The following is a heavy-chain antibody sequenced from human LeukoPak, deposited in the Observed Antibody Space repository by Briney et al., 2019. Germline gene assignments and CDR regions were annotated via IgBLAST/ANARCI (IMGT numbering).Heavy chain of an antibody. CDR2: IYYSGST. D-gene: IGHD3-22*01. J-gene: IGHJ4*02. CDR3: ASQGHYYYDSSGRFDY. V-gene: IGHV4-39*01. CDR1: GGSISSSSYY. Sequence: SETLSLTCTVSGGSISSSSYYWGWIRQPPGKGLEWIGSIYYSGSTYYNPSLKSRVTISVDTSKNQFSLKLSSVTAADTAEYYCASQGHYYYDSSGRFDYWGQGTLVTVSS.